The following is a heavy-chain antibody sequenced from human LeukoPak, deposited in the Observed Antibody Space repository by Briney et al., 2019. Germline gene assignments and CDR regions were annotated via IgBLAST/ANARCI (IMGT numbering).Heavy chain of an antibody. J-gene: IGHJ5*02. D-gene: IGHD1-26*01. CDR3: VYGGSYYVA. V-gene: IGHV3-7*01. CDR2: IKEDGSEK. CDR1: GFTFSSYW. Sequence: GGSPRLSCAASGFTFSSYWMSRVRQAPGKGLELVANIKEDGSEKYYVDSVKGRFTISRDNAKNSLYLQMNRLRAEDTALYYCVYGGSYYVAWGQGTLVTVSS.